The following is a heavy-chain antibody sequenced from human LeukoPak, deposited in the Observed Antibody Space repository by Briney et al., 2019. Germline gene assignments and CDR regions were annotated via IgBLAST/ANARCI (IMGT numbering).Heavy chain of an antibody. CDR1: GGSISTYY. CDR2: IYYSGAT. CDR3: ARGVYIAAAQYGF. D-gene: IGHD6-13*01. Sequence: ASETLPLTCTVSGGSISTYYWNWIRQPPGKGLEWIGYIYYSGATNYNPSLKSRVTISVDTSKNQFSLKLSSVTAADTAVYYCARGVYIAAAQYGFWGQGTLVTVSS. J-gene: IGHJ4*02. V-gene: IGHV4-59*01.